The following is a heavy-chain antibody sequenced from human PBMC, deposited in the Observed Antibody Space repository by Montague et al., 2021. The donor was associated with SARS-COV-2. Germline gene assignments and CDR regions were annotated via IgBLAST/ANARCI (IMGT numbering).Heavy chain of an antibody. V-gene: IGHV4-4*09. J-gene: IGHJ4*02. D-gene: IGHD2/OR15-2a*01. CDR3: ARNMAY. CDR1: SGSLSDYY. Sequence: SETLSLTCTVSSGSLSDYYWSWIRQPPDKGLEWIGYMNETGNTIYNPSLRSRVSISADTSKGQFSLRLTSVTAADSARYYCARNMAYWGQGVLVTV. CDR2: MNETGNT.